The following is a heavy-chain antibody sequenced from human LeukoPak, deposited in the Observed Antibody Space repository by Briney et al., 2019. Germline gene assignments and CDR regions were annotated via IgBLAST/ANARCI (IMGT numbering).Heavy chain of an antibody. J-gene: IGHJ5*02. CDR3: AREEPAGIAAAGTEKYNWFDP. Sequence: PGGSLRLSCAASGFTFSSYGMHWVRQAPGKGLEWVSYISSSGSTIYYADSVKGRFTISRDNAKNSLYLQMNSLRAEDTAVYYCAREEPAGIAAAGTEKYNWFDPWGQGTLVTVSS. CDR2: ISSSGSTI. CDR1: GFTFSSYG. D-gene: IGHD6-13*01. V-gene: IGHV3-48*04.